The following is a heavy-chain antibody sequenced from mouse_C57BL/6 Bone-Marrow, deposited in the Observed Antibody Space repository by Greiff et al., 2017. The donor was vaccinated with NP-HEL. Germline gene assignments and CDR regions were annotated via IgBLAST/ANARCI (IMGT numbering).Heavy chain of an antibody. Sequence: EVQLVESGGGLVQPKGSLKLSCAASGFSFNTYAMNWVRQAPGKGLEWVARIRSKSNNYATYYADSVKDRFTISRDDSESMLYLQMNNLKSEDTAMYYCVRHGCIITTEDYWGQGTTLTVSS. CDR3: VRHGCIITTEDY. V-gene: IGHV10-1*01. J-gene: IGHJ2*01. D-gene: IGHD1-2*01. CDR1: GFSFNTYA. CDR2: IRSKSNNYAT.